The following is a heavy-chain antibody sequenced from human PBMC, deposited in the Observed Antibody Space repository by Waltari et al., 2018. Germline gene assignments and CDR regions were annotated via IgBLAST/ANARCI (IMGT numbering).Heavy chain of an antibody. CDR1: GGTFSSYA. J-gene: IGHJ3*02. D-gene: IGHD2-2*01. Sequence: QVQLVQSGAEVKKPGSSVKVSCTASGGTFSSYAISWVRQAPGQGLEWMGGIIPILGIANYAQKFQGRVTITADKSTSTAYMELSSLRSEDTAVYYCASLGYCSSTSCYGGAFDIWGQGTMVTVSS. V-gene: IGHV1-69*10. CDR3: ASLGYCSSTSCYGGAFDI. CDR2: IIPILGIA.